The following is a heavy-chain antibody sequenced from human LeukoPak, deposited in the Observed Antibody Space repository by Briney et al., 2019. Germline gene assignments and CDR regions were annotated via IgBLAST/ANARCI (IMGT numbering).Heavy chain of an antibody. CDR1: GFTFSSYA. CDR3: AKADGNYYDSSGLPSDY. V-gene: IGHV3-23*01. CDR2: ISGGGGST. Sequence: PGGSLRLSCAASGFTFSSYAMSWVRQAPGKGLEWVSAISGGGGSTYYADSVKGRFTISRDNSKNTLYLQMNSLRAEDTAVYYCAKADGNYYDSSGLPSDYWGQGTLVTVSS. J-gene: IGHJ4*02. D-gene: IGHD3-22*01.